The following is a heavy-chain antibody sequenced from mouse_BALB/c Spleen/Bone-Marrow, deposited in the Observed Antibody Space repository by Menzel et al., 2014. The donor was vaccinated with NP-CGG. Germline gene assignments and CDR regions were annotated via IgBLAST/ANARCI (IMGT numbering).Heavy chain of an antibody. CDR2: ISDGGSYT. CDR1: GFTFSDYY. Sequence: EVMLVESGGGLVKPGGSLKLSCAASGFTFSDYYMYWVRQTPEKRLEWVATISDGGSYTYYPDSVKGRFTISRDNAKNNLYLQMSSLKSEDTAMYYCARVSYGYFDYWGQGTTLTVSS. CDR3: ARVSYGYFDY. D-gene: IGHD2-1*01. J-gene: IGHJ2*01. V-gene: IGHV5-4*02.